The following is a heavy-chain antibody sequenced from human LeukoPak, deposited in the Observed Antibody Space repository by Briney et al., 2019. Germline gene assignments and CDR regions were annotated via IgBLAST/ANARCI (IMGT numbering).Heavy chain of an antibody. D-gene: IGHD1-26*01. CDR2: IYYSGST. CDR3: ARGNSGSSYGDSYYYMDV. Sequence: SETLSLTCTVSGGSISSHCWSWIRQSPGKGLEWIGYIYYSGSTNYNPSLNSRVTISEDTSKNQFSLKVSSVSAADTAVYYCARGNSGSSYGDSYYYMDVWGKGTTVTV. CDR1: GGSISSHC. V-gene: IGHV4-59*11. J-gene: IGHJ6*03.